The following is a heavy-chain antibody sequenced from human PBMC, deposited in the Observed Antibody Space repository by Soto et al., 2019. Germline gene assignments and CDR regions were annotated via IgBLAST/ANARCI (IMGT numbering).Heavy chain of an antibody. CDR3: ARHEADFSSWGYNWFDP. J-gene: IGHJ5*02. V-gene: IGHV4-39*01. CDR2: IYYSGST. Sequence: QLQLQESGPGLVKPSETLSLTCTVSGGSISSSSYYWGWIRQPPGKGLEWIGSIYYSGSTYYNPSLKSRVTISVDTSKNQFSLQLSSVTAADTAVYYCARHEADFSSWGYNWFDPWGQGTLVTVSS. D-gene: IGHD6-13*01. CDR1: GGSISSSSYY.